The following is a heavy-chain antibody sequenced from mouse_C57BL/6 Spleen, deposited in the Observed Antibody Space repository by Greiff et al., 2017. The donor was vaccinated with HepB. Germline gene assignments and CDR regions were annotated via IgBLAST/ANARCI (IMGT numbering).Heavy chain of an antibody. CDR1: GYTFTSYW. D-gene: IGHD1-1*01. V-gene: IGHV1-74*01. CDR2: IHPSDSDT. CDR3: ARHDYYGSSYPWYFDV. J-gene: IGHJ1*03. Sequence: QVQLQQPGAELVKPGASVKVSCKASGYTFTSYWMHWVKQRPGQGLEWIGRIHPSDSDTNYNQKFKGKATLTVDTSSSTAYMQLSSLTSEDSAVYYCARHDYYGSSYPWYFDVWGTGTTVTVSS.